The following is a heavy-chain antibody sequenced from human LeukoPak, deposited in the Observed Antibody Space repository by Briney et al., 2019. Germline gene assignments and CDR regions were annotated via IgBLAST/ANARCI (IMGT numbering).Heavy chain of an antibody. D-gene: IGHD6-19*01. CDR3: ARTYSSGWYVRPKNWFDP. CDR1: GYTFTSYG. V-gene: IGHV1-18*01. J-gene: IGHJ5*02. Sequence: ASVKVSCKASGYTFTSYGISWVRQAPGQGLEWMGWISAYNSNTNYAQKLQGRVTMTTDTSTSTAYMELRSLRSDDTAVYYCARTYSSGWYVRPKNWFDPWGQGTLVTVSS. CDR2: ISAYNSNT.